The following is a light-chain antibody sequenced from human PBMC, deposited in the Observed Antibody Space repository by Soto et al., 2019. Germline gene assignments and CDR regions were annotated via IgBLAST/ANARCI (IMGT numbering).Light chain of an antibody. CDR2: DVN. CDR3: TSYAGGNNV. CDR1: STDVGGYDY. J-gene: IGLJ1*01. V-gene: IGLV2-8*01. Sequence: QSALTQPPSASGSPGQSVTISCTGTSTDVGGYDYVSWYQQHPGKVPKLMIYDVNKRPSGVPDRFSGSKSGNTASLTISGLQPEDEADYYCTSYAGGNNVFGTGTKVTVL.